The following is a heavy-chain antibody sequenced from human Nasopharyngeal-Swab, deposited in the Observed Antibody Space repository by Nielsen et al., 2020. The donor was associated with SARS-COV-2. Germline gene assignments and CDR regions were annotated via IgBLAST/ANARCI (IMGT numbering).Heavy chain of an antibody. J-gene: IGHJ4*02. CDR3: ARARIGDYYDSSGLDY. Sequence: GGSLRPSCAASGFTFSSYEMNWVRQAPGKGLEWVSYISSSGSTIYYADSVKGRFTISRDNAKNSLYLQMNSLRAEDTAVYYCARARIGDYYDSSGLDYWGQGTLVTVSS. V-gene: IGHV3-48*03. D-gene: IGHD3-22*01. CDR2: ISSSGSTI. CDR1: GFTFSSYE.